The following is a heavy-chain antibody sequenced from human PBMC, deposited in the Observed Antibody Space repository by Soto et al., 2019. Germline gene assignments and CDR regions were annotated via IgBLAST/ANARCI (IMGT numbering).Heavy chain of an antibody. CDR2: INPSSGST. CDR1: GYIFIHCF. D-gene: IGHD3-22*01. J-gene: IGHJ6*02. CDR3: ATGRIVVVGSRAYYGMDV. Sequence: QVQLVQSGAEVKQPGASVRLSCKASGYIFIHCFMHWVRQAPGQGLEWMGGINPSSGSTTYAQKFQGRVTVTRDTSTSTVYMELSGLGSEDTAMYYCATGRIVVVGSRAYYGMDVWGQGTTVTV. V-gene: IGHV1-46*01.